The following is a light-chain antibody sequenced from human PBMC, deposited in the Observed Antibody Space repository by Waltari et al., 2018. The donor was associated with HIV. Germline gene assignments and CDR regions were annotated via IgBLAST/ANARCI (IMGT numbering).Light chain of an antibody. CDR2: DAS. CDR1: QDITNL. J-gene: IGKJ5*01. V-gene: IGKV1-33*01. Sequence: DIRMTQSPSSLSASVGDRVTITCQASQDITNLLNWYQQKPWTAPKLLIYDASTLEVGVSSRFSGSGSGTTFRFTITNLQPEDVGTFYCQQYANVPPVTFGQGTRVEIK. CDR3: QQYANVPPVT.